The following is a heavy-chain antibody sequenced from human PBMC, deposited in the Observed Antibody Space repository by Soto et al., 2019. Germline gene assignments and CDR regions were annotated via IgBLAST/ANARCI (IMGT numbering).Heavy chain of an antibody. CDR3: AREDIVVVPAAISYYYYGMDV. D-gene: IGHD2-2*01. Sequence: QVQLVQSGAEVKKPGSSVKVSCKASGGTFSSYAISWVRQAPGQGLEWMGGIIPSFGTANYAQKFQGRVTITADKSTSTAYMELSSQRSEDTAVYYCAREDIVVVPAAISYYYYGMDVWGQGTTVTVSS. V-gene: IGHV1-69*06. CDR2: IIPSFGTA. CDR1: GGTFSSYA. J-gene: IGHJ6*02.